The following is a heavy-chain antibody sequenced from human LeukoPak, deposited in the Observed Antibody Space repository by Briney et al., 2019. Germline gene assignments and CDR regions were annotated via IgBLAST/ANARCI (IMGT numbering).Heavy chain of an antibody. CDR3: ARAFGGHDFWSGYPSGTIYGMDV. Sequence: PSQTLSLTCTVSGGSISSGDYYWSWIRQPPGKGLEWIGYIYYSGSTYYNPSLKSRVTISVDTSKNQFSLKLSSVTAADTAVYYCARAFGGHDFWSGYPSGTIYGMDVWGQGTTVTVSS. J-gene: IGHJ6*02. CDR1: GGSISSGDYY. D-gene: IGHD3-3*01. CDR2: IYYSGST. V-gene: IGHV4-30-4*01.